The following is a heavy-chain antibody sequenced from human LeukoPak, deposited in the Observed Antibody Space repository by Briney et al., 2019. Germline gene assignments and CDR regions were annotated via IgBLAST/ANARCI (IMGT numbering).Heavy chain of an antibody. CDR1: GFTFSSYG. J-gene: IGHJ4*02. CDR3: AKVSSLYGDYALFDY. Sequence: GGSLRLSCAASGFTFSSYGMHWVRQAPGKGLEWVAVISYDGSNKYYADSVKGRFTISRDNSKNTLYLQMNSLRAEDTAVYYCAKVSSLYGDYALFDYWGQGTLVTVSS. V-gene: IGHV3-30*18. D-gene: IGHD4-17*01. CDR2: ISYDGSNK.